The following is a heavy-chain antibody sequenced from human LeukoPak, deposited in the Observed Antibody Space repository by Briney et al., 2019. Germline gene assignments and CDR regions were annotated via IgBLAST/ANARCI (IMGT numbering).Heavy chain of an antibody. CDR2: ISYDGNNK. Sequence: GGSLRLSCAASGFTFSSYAMHWVRQAPGKGLEWVALISYDGNNKYFADSVKGRFTISRDNSKNTLYLQMNSLRAEDTAVYYCARDSGWWRFDFWGQGTLVTVSS. D-gene: IGHD6-13*01. V-gene: IGHV3-30-3*01. CDR3: ARDSGWWRFDF. J-gene: IGHJ4*02. CDR1: GFTFSSYA.